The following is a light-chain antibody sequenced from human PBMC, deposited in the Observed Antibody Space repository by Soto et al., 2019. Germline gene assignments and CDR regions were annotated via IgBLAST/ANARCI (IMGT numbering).Light chain of an antibody. CDR3: LQRASWPHT. CDR2: DAT. Sequence: EVEMTQSPATVSVSPGERVTLSCRASQRVSSNVAWYQQKPGQAPRLLIYDATNRANGIPAKSRGSGSGTDFTLTISSLEPEDFALYFCLQRASWPHTFGPGTKVEIK. V-gene: IGKV3-11*01. J-gene: IGKJ3*01. CDR1: QRVSSN.